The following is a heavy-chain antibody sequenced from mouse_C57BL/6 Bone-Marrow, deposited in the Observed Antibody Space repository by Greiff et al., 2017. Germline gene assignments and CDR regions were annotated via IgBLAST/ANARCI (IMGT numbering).Heavy chain of an antibody. CDR1: GYTFTSYW. Sequence: VQLQQPGAELVKPGASVKMSCKASGYTFTSYWITWVKQRPGQGLEWIGDIYPGSGSTNYNEKFKSKATLPVDTSSSTAYMQLSSLTSEDSAVYYCARTLITTVVVDYWGQGTTLTVSS. V-gene: IGHV1-55*01. CDR3: ARTLITTVVVDY. CDR2: IYPGSGST. J-gene: IGHJ2*01. D-gene: IGHD1-1*01.